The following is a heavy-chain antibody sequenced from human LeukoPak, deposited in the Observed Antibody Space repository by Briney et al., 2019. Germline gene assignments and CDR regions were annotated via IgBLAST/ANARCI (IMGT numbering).Heavy chain of an antibody. CDR3: AKGDSSSWGVFDY. Sequence: GGSLRLSCAASGFTFSSYAMSWVRQAPGKGLEWVSAISGGGGSTSYADSVRGRFTISRDNSKNTLYLQMNSLRAEDTAIYYCAKGDSSSWGVFDYWGQGTLVTVSS. D-gene: IGHD6-13*01. CDR1: GFTFSSYA. CDR2: ISGGGGST. J-gene: IGHJ4*02. V-gene: IGHV3-23*01.